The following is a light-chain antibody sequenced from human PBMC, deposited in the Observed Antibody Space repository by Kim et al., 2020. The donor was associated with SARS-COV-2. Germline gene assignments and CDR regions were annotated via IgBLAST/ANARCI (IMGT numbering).Light chain of an antibody. V-gene: IGLV1-40*01. Sequence: ELTQPPSVSGAPGQRVTISCTGSSSNMGAGYDVNWYQQFPGTAPKLLMYGNSNRPSGVPDRFSGSKSGTSASLAITGLQAEDETDYYCQSYDSSLSGYVFGTGTKVTVL. CDR2: GNS. CDR1: SSNMGAGYD. J-gene: IGLJ1*01. CDR3: QSYDSSLSGYV.